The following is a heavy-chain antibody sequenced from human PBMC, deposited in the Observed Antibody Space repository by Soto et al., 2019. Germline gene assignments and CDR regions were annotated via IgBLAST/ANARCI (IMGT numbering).Heavy chain of an antibody. D-gene: IGHD2-15*01. J-gene: IGHJ6*04. CDR2: IYYSGST. CDR3: ARGRDRYCSGGSCSHGMDV. CDR1: GGSTGRSTYY. V-gene: IGHV4-39*01. Sequence: SETLSLTCSLSGGSTGRSTYYWVWIGQSPGKGLEWIGNIYYSGSTQYNPSLKSRITISVDTSKNQFSLKLRSVTAADTAVYYCARGRDRYCSGGSCSHGMDVWGKGTTVT.